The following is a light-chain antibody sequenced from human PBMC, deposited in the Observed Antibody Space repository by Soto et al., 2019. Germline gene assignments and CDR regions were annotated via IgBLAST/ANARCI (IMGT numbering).Light chain of an antibody. Sequence: EIVMTQSPLSLPVTPGEPASLSCKASQSLLHRNGDDYLDWSLQKPGQSPQLLIYMGSSRSSGVPGRFSCSGSGTDFTLEISTVEAEDVGVYYCMQSLQTPRTFGQGTKLEIK. CDR2: MGS. CDR1: QSLLHRNGDDY. J-gene: IGKJ2*01. CDR3: MQSLQTPRT. V-gene: IGKV2-28*01.